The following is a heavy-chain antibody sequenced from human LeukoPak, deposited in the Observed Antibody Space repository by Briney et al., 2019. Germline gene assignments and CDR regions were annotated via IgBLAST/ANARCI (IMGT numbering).Heavy chain of an antibody. CDR2: IYYSGST. CDR1: GGSISSYY. CDR3: ARGPGNRVGY. Sequence: SETLSLTCTVSGGSISSYYWSWIRQPPGKGLEWIGYIYYSGSTNYNPSLKSRVTISVDTSKNQFSLKLSSVTAADTAVYYCARGPGNRVGYWGQGTLVTVSS. D-gene: IGHD2-15*01. V-gene: IGHV4-59*12. J-gene: IGHJ4*02.